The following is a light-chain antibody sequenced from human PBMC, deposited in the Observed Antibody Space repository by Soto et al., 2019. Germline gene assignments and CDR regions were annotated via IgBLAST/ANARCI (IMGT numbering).Light chain of an antibody. J-gene: IGLJ1*01. CDR3: YSYAGSLYV. V-gene: IGLV2-11*01. CDR2: DVS. CDR1: SSDVGGYNY. Sequence: QSVLTQPRSVSGSPGQSVTISCTETSSDVGGYNYVSWYQQHPGKAPKLMIYDVSKRPSGVPDRFSGSKSGNTASLTISGLQAEDEADYYCYSYAGSLYVFGTGTKVTVL.